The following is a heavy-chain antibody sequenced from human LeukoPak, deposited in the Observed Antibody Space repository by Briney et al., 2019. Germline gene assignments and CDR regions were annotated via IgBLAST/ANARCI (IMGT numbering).Heavy chain of an antibody. CDR2: ISAYNGNT. CDR3: ARDTQDFWSGYSFVVGP. Sequence: ASVKVSCKASGYTFTSYGISWVRQAPGQGLEWMGWISAYNGNTNYAQKLQGRVTITTDTSTNTAHMELRGLRFDARAVYYCARDTQDFWSGYSFVVGPWGQGTLVTVSS. J-gene: IGHJ5*02. V-gene: IGHV1-18*01. D-gene: IGHD3-3*01. CDR1: GYTFTSYG.